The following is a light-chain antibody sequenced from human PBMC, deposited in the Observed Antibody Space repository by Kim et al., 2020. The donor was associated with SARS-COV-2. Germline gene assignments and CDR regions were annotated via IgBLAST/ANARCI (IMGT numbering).Light chain of an antibody. Sequence: GQRVTIPCSGSNSNIGRNSVFWYQQLPGTAPKPLIYRNTQRPSGVPDRFSGSKSGTSASLAISGLRSEDEADYYCATWDNSVSGWVFGGGTQLTVL. CDR3: ATWDNSVSGWV. CDR1: NSNIGRNS. V-gene: IGLV1-47*01. J-gene: IGLJ3*02. CDR2: RNT.